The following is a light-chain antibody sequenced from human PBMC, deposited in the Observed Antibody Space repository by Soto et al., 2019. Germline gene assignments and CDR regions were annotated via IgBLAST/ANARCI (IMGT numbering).Light chain of an antibody. CDR1: TSDGGDYNY. Sequence: QSALTQPRSVSGSPGQSVTISCTGTTSDGGDYNYVSWYQVHPGKAPKFMIYDVNKRPSGVPDRFSGSKSGNTASLTISGLQAEDEADYYCCSFAGTYVFGTGTKLTVL. V-gene: IGLV2-11*01. CDR3: CSFAGTYV. CDR2: DVN. J-gene: IGLJ1*01.